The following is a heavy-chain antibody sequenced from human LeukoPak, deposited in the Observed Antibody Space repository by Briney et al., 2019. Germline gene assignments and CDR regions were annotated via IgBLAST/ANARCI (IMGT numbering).Heavy chain of an antibody. J-gene: IGHJ3*01. CDR2: ISPNSGGT. CDR1: GYTFSDNH. D-gene: IGHD7-27*01. Sequence: ASVKVSCKASGYTFSDNHMYWIRQAPGQGLECMGWISPNSGGTNYAQKFQGRITMTGDTSISTGYMELSSLRSDDTAVYYCARELGRNAFDVWGQGTMVTV. CDR3: ARELGRNAFDV. V-gene: IGHV1-2*02.